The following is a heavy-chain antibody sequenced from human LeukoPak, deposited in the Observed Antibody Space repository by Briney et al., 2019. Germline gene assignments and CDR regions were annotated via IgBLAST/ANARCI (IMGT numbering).Heavy chain of an antibody. J-gene: IGHJ4*02. D-gene: IGHD2-2*01. V-gene: IGHV1-3*01. CDR1: GYTFSTYA. Sequence: GGSLRLSCAASGYTFSTYAIQWVRQAPGQRLEWMGWINGGDGNTKFSQKFQGRVTITRDTSARSSYMELSSLRSEDTAVYYCARSYIVVVPAVYFDYWGRGTLVTVSS. CDR3: ARSYIVVVPAVYFDY. CDR2: INGGDGNT.